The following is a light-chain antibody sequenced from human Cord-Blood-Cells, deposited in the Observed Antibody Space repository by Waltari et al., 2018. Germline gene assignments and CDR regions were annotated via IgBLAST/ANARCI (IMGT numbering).Light chain of an antibody. CDR1: GSDVGGYNY. CDR3: SSYTSSSTYV. CDR2: EVS. Sequence: QSALPQPASGSGSPGQPITISCTATGSDVGGYNYVSWYQQHPGKAPKPMIYEVSNRPSGVSNRFSGSKSGNTASLTISGLQAEDEADYYCSSYTSSSTYVFGTGTKVTVL. J-gene: IGLJ1*01. V-gene: IGLV2-14*01.